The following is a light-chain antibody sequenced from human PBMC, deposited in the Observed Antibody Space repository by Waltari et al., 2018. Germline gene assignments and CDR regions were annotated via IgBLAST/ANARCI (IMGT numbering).Light chain of an antibody. CDR3: QQYNTYSWT. J-gene: IGKJ1*01. Sequence: DIQMTQSPSTLSASVGDRVIITCRASQSISSWLAWYQQKPGKAPKLLIYKASSLERGVPSRFSGSGSGTEFTLTISSLQPDDFATYYCQQYNTYSWTFGQGTKVEIK. CDR2: KAS. CDR1: QSISSW. V-gene: IGKV1-5*03.